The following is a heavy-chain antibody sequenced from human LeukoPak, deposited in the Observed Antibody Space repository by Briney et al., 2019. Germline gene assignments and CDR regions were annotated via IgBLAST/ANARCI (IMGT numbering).Heavy chain of an antibody. CDR3: ARESAPAIFGVVDAFDI. CDR2: ISGSGGNT. D-gene: IGHD3-3*01. Sequence: GGSLRLSCAASGFTFNNYAMNWVRQAPGKGLEWVSSISGSGGNTYYADSVKGRFTISRDNSKNSLYLQMNSLRAEDTAVYYCARESAPAIFGVVDAFDIWGQGTMVTVSS. J-gene: IGHJ3*02. CDR1: GFTFNNYA. V-gene: IGHV3-23*01.